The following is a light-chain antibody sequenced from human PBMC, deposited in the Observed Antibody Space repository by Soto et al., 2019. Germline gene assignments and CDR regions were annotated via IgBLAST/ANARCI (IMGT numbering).Light chain of an antibody. CDR3: QKYGSSPR. CDR2: GAS. Sequence: EIVLTQSPGTLSLSPGERATLSCRASQNINSAYLAWYQQKPGQAPRLLFYGASSSFTGTPDRFSGSGSGAVFTLTISRLEHEDFAVYYCQKYGSSPRFGQGTKVEIK. J-gene: IGKJ1*01. V-gene: IGKV3-20*01. CDR1: QNINSAY.